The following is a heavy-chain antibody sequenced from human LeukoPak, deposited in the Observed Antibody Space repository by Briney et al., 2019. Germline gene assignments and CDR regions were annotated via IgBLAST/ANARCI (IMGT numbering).Heavy chain of an antibody. Sequence: GGSLRLSCVASGFTFSIAWVTWVRQAPGKGLEWVANIDKHGNGKYYVDSVKGRFTMSRDNAKNSLYLQLNSLRAEDTAVYYCAREGGYCYGRSCRYFDSWGQGTLVTVTS. V-gene: IGHV3-7*01. J-gene: IGHJ4*02. CDR3: AREGGYCYGRSCRYFDS. CDR1: GFTFSIAW. CDR2: IDKHGNGK. D-gene: IGHD2-15*01.